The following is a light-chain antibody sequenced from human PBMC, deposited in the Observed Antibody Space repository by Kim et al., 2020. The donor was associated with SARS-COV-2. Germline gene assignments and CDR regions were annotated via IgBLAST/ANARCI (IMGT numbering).Light chain of an antibody. CDR1: QSISDY. J-gene: IGKJ1*01. CDR2: KAS. V-gene: IGKV1-5*03. Sequence: DIQMTQSPSTLSASVGDRVTITCRASQSISDYLAWYQQKPGKAPKLLIYKASNLESGVPSGFSGSGSGTEFTLTISSLQPDDFATYYCQQDNTYPWTFGQGTKVDIK. CDR3: QQDNTYPWT.